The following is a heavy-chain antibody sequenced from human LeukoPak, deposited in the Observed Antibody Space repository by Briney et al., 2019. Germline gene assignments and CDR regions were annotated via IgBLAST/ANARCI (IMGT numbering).Heavy chain of an antibody. D-gene: IGHD3-9*01. Sequence: GGSLRLSCAASGFTFSSYAMSWVRQAPGKGLEWVSAISGSGGSTYYADSVKGRFTISRDNSKNTLYLQMNSLRAEDTAVYYCVLRGYYDILTGYSYLDYWGQGTLVTVSS. J-gene: IGHJ4*02. CDR1: GFTFSSYA. V-gene: IGHV3-23*01. CDR2: ISGSGGST. CDR3: VLRGYYDILTGYSYLDY.